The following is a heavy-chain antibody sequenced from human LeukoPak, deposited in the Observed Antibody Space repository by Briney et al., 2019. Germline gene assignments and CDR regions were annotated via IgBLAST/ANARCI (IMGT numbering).Heavy chain of an antibody. D-gene: IGHD6-19*01. CDR1: GYTFTSYA. CDR2: INAGNGNT. J-gene: IGHJ4*02. V-gene: IGHV1-3*01. Sequence: ASVKVSCKASGYTFTSYAMHWVRQAPGQRLEWMGWINAGNGNTKYSQKFQGRVTITRDTSASTAYMELSSLRSEDTAVYYCVRVGWLVSGFDYWGQGTLVTVSS. CDR3: VRVGWLVSGFDY.